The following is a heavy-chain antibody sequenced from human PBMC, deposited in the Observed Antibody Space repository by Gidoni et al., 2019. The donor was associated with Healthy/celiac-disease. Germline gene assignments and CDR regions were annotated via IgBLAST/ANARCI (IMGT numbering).Heavy chain of an antibody. D-gene: IGHD1-26*01. Sequence: EVQLVESGGGLVQSGGSLRLSCAASGFTISSYEMNWVRQAPGKGLEWVSYISSSGSTIYYADSVKGRFTISRDNAKNSLYLQMNSLRAEDTAVYYCARGIGVGATSNYWGQGTLVTVSS. CDR1: GFTISSYE. CDR3: ARGIGVGATSNY. V-gene: IGHV3-48*03. J-gene: IGHJ4*02. CDR2: ISSSGSTI.